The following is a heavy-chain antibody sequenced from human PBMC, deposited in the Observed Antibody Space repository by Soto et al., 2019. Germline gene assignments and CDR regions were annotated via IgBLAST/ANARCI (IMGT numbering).Heavy chain of an antibody. V-gene: IGHV4-31*03. Sequence: QVQLQESGPGLVKPSQTLSLTCTVSGGSISSGGYYWSWIRQHPGKGLEWIGDIYYSGSTYYNPSLKSRVTISVDTSKNQFSLKLSSVTAADTAVYYCARVRVTYYYDSSAHWYFDLWGRGTLVTVSS. CDR1: GGSISSGGYY. CDR2: IYYSGST. D-gene: IGHD3-22*01. J-gene: IGHJ2*01. CDR3: ARVRVTYYYDSSAHWYFDL.